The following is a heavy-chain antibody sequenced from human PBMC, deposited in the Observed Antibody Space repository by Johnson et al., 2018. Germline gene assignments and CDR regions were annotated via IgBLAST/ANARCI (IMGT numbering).Heavy chain of an antibody. Sequence: QVQLVQSGGGVVQPGRSLRLSCTASGFTFSFFGMHWVRQAPGKGLEWVAVIWYDESKEYYADSVKGRFGISRDNSRNTVYLQMSSLMDEDTGVYYCARAGPVFGNDPNSYSYDALDIWGQGTMVTVSS. D-gene: IGHD3-22*01. CDR3: ARAGPVFGNDPNSYSYDALDI. J-gene: IGHJ3*02. V-gene: IGHV3-33*01. CDR2: IWYDESKE. CDR1: GFTFSFFG.